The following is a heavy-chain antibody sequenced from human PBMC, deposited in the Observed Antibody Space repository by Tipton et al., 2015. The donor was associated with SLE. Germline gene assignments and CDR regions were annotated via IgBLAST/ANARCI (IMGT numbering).Heavy chain of an antibody. CDR1: GGSFSGYY. J-gene: IGHJ4*02. CDR2: INHSGST. CDR3: GGGPLFDY. V-gene: IGHV4-34*01. Sequence: TLSLTCAVYGGSFSGYYWSWIRQPPGEGLEWIGEINHSGSTNYNPSLKSRVTISVDTSKNQFSLKLSSVTAADTAVYYCGGGPLFDYWGQGTLVTVSS.